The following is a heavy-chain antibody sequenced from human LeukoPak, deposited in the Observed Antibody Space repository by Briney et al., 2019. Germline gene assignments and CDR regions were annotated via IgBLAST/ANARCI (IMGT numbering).Heavy chain of an antibody. D-gene: IGHD3-3*01. V-gene: IGHV4-34*01. J-gene: IGHJ5*02. CDR1: GGSFSGYY. CDR3: ARGRTIFGVVIRNNWFDP. CDR2: INHSGST. Sequence: PSETLSLTCAVYGGSFSGYYWSWIRQPPGKGLEWIGEINHSGSTNYNPSLKSRVTLSVDTAKNQFALKLSSVTAADTAVYYCARGRTIFGVVIRNNWFDPWGQGTLVTVSS.